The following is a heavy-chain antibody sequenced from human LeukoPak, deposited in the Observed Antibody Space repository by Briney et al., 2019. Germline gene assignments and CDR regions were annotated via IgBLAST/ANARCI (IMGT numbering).Heavy chain of an antibody. CDR1: GYTFTGYY. CDR2: INPNSGGT. D-gene: IGHD6-19*01. CDR3: AREGIAVADNRDLDY. V-gene: IGHV1-2*04. J-gene: IGHJ4*02. Sequence: AASVKVSCKASGYTFTGYYMHWVRQAPGQGLEWMGWINPNSGGTNYAQKFQGWVTMTRDTSISTAYMELSRLRSDDTAVYYCAREGIAVADNRDLDYWGQGTLVTVSS.